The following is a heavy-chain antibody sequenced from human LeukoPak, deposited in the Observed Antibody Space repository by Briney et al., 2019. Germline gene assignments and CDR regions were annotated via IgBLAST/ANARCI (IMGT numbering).Heavy chain of an antibody. D-gene: IGHD2-2*01. Sequence: GESLKISCKGSGYSFTSYWISWVRQMPGKGLEWMGRIDPSDSYTNYSPSFQGHVTISADKSISTAYLQWSSLKASDTAMYYCARHHPLTYCSSTSCPVDAFDIWGQGTTVTVSS. J-gene: IGHJ3*02. CDR3: ARHHPLTYCSSTSCPVDAFDI. CDR2: IDPSDSYT. CDR1: GYSFTSYW. V-gene: IGHV5-10-1*01.